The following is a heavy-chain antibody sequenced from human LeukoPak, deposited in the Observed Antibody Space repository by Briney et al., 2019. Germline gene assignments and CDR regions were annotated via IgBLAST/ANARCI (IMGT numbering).Heavy chain of an antibody. CDR1: GDSISNYY. J-gene: IGHJ4*02. D-gene: IGHD3-10*01. CDR2: IYYSGST. CDR3: ARGSGSYDHPFDY. V-gene: IGHV4-59*12. Sequence: PSETLSLTCAVSGDSISNYYWSWIRQPPGKGLEWIGSIYYSGSTYYNPSLKSRVTISVDTSKNQFSLKLSSVTAADTAVYYCARGSGSYDHPFDYWGQGTLVTVSS.